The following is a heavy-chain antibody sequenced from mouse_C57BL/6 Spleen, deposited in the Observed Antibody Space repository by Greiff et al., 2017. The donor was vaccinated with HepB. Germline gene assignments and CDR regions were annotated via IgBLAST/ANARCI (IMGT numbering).Heavy chain of an antibody. CDR2: IDPSDSYT. Sequence: QVQLQQPGAELVKPGASVKLSCKASGYTFTSYWMQWVKQRPGQGLEWIGEIDPSDSYTNYNQKFKGKATLTVDTSSSTAYMQLSSLTSEDSAVYYCARKSNYGGDAMDYWGQGTSVTVSS. V-gene: IGHV1-50*01. CDR3: ARKSNYGGDAMDY. D-gene: IGHD2-5*01. CDR1: GYTFTSYW. J-gene: IGHJ4*01.